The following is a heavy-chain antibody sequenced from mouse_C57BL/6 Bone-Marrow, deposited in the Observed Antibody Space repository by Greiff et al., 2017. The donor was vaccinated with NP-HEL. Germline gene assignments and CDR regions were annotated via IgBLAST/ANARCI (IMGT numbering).Heavy chain of an antibody. V-gene: IGHV3-6*01. CDR3: ARLLWLRRYFDV. Sequence: EESGPGLVKPSQSLSLTCSVTGYSITSGYYWNWIRQFPGNKLEWMGYISYDGSNNYNPSLKNRISITRDTSKNQFFLKLNSVTTEDTATYYCARLLWLRRYFDVWGTGTTVTVSS. D-gene: IGHD2-2*01. CDR1: GYSITSGYY. CDR2: ISYDGSN. J-gene: IGHJ1*03.